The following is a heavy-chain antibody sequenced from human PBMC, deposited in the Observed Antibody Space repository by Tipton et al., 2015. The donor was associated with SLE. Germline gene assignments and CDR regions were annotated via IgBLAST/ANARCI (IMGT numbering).Heavy chain of an antibody. CDR2: IYYSGSH. Sequence: TLSLTCTVSGGSMSSSGYYWGWIRQPPRMGLEGIGTIYYSGSHYYNPSLKSRVTISVDMSKNQFSLKLTSVTAADTAVDCCARDRSSVSDWGQGTQVIVSP. D-gene: IGHD5/OR15-5a*01. J-gene: IGHJ4*02. CDR1: GGSMSSSGYY. CDR3: ARDRSSVSD. V-gene: IGHV4-39*07.